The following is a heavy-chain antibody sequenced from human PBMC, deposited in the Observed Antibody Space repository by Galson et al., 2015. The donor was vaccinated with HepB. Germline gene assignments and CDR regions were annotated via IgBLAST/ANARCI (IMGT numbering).Heavy chain of an antibody. CDR2: ISYDGSNK. CDR1: GFTFSSYG. Sequence: LRLSCAASGFTFSSYGMHWVRQAPGKGLEWVAVISYDGSNKYYADSVKGRFTISRDNSKNTLYLQMNSLRAEDTAVYYCARGGYCSSTSCYTGTINYWGQGTLVTVSS. CDR3: ARGGYCSSTSCYTGTINY. J-gene: IGHJ4*02. V-gene: IGHV3-30*03. D-gene: IGHD2-2*02.